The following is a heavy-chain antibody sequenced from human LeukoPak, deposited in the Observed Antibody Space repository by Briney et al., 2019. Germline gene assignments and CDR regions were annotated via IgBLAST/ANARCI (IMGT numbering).Heavy chain of an antibody. CDR3: AREADYDILTGSSWFDP. Sequence: PSETLSLTCAVYGGSFSGYYWSWIRQPPGKGLEWIGEINHSGSTNYNPSLKSRATISVDTSKNQFSLKLSSVTAADTAVYYCAREADYDILTGSSWFDPWGQGTLVTVSS. V-gene: IGHV4-34*01. J-gene: IGHJ5*02. CDR2: INHSGST. D-gene: IGHD3-9*01. CDR1: GGSFSGYY.